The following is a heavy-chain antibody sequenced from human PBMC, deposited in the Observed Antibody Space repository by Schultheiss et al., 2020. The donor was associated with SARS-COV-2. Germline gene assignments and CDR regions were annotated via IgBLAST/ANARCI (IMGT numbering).Heavy chain of an antibody. CDR3: ARLKYRYCSGGSCYSEPFDY. CDR2: IDPTDSYT. V-gene: IGHV5-10-1*01. J-gene: IGHJ4*02. CDR1: GYSFTNYW. Sequence: GESLKISCKGSGYSFTNYWISWVRQMPGQGLEWMGRIDPTDSYTNYSPSFQGHVTISADKSISTAYLQWSSLKASDTAIYYCARLKYRYCSGGSCYSEPFDYWGQGTLVTVSS. D-gene: IGHD2-15*01.